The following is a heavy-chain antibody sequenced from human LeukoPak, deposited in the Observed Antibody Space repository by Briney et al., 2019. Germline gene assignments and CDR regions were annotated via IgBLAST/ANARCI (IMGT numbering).Heavy chain of an antibody. J-gene: IGHJ5*02. CDR1: GFTFSSYW. V-gene: IGHV3-7*01. CDR3: ARDRNGVGWFDP. CDR2: IKQDGSEK. D-gene: IGHD1-1*01. Sequence: GGSLRLSCAASGFTFSSYWMSWVRQAPGKGLEWVANIKQDGSEKYYVDCVKGRFSISGDNAKNSLYLQMNSLRAEDTAVYYCARDRNGVGWFDPWGQGTLVTVSS.